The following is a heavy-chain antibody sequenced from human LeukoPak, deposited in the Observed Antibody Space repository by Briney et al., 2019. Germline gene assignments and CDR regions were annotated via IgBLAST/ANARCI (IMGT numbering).Heavy chain of an antibody. V-gene: IGHV3-9*03. Sequence: GGSLRLSCAASGFAFEDYAMHWVRRAPGKGLEWVSGISWNSGTIVYADSVEGRFTISRDNAKKSLHLQMTNLRAEDMAFYHCVKDSTAQTDYYFDLWGRGTLVTVSS. CDR1: GFAFEDYA. J-gene: IGHJ2*01. D-gene: IGHD4-11*01. CDR2: ISWNSGTI. CDR3: VKDSTAQTDYYFDL.